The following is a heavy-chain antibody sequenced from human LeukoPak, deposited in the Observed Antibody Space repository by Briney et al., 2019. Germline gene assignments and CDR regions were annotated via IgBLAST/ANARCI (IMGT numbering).Heavy chain of an antibody. CDR3: ARVQIGIYEVDP. J-gene: IGHJ5*02. Sequence: ASVKVSCKASGYTFTGYYMHWVRQAPGQGLEWMGWINPNSGGTNYAQKFQGRVTMTRDTSISTAYMDLSRLRSDDTAVYYCARVQIGIYEVDPWGQGTLVTVSS. V-gene: IGHV1-2*02. CDR2: INPNSGGT. CDR1: GYTFTGYY. D-gene: IGHD2/OR15-2a*01.